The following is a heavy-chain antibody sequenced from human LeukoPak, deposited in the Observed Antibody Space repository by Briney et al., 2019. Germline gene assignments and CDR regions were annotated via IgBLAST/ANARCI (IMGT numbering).Heavy chain of an antibody. D-gene: IGHD2-15*01. J-gene: IGHJ4*02. CDR3: VGCSGGTCSDFDY. Sequence: GGSLRLSCAASGFTFSSYWMIWVRQAPGKGLEWVANINQDGSETYNLDSVKARFTISRDNAKNSMFLQMSSLRADDSAVYYCVGCSGGTCSDFDYWGRGTLVTVSS. CDR1: GFTFSSYW. CDR2: INQDGSET. V-gene: IGHV3-7*01.